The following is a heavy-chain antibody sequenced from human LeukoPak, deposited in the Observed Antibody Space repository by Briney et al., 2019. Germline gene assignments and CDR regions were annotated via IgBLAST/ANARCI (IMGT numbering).Heavy chain of an antibody. CDR2: ISGSGGST. CDR3: AKDPSLTIFGGSDI. CDR1: GFTFSSYA. J-gene: IGHJ3*02. V-gene: IGHV3-23*01. D-gene: IGHD3-3*01. Sequence: GGSLRLSCAASGFTFSSYAMSWVRQAPGKGLEWVSAISGSGGSTYYADSVKGRFTISRDNSKSTLYLQMNSLRAEDTAVYYCAKDPSLTIFGGSDIWGQGTMVTVSS.